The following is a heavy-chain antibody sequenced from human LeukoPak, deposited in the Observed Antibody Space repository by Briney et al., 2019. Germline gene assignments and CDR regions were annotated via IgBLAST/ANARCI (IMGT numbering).Heavy chain of an antibody. D-gene: IGHD6-13*01. CDR3: AKDSHPLSSSSWFFES. V-gene: IGHV3-30*18. CDR2: ISYDGSNK. J-gene: IGHJ4*02. Sequence: GGSLRLSCAASGFTFSSYGMHWARQAPGKGLEWVAVISYDGSNKYYADSVKGRFTISRDNSKNTLYLQMNSLRAEDTAVYYCAKDSHPLSSSSWFFESWGQGTLVTVSS. CDR1: GFTFSSYG.